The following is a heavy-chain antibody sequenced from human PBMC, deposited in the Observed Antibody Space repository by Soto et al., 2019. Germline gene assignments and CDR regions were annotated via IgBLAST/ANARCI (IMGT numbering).Heavy chain of an antibody. D-gene: IGHD2-15*01. J-gene: IGHJ6*02. Sequence: ASVKVSCKASGYTFTGYYMHWVRQAPGQGLEWMGWINPNSGGTNYAQKFQGWVTMTRDTSISTAYMELSRLRSDDTAVYYCARGSGGIGVQYYYYYYGMDVWGQGTTVTVSS. CDR2: INPNSGGT. CDR1: GYTFTGYY. CDR3: ARGSGGIGVQYYYYYYGMDV. V-gene: IGHV1-2*04.